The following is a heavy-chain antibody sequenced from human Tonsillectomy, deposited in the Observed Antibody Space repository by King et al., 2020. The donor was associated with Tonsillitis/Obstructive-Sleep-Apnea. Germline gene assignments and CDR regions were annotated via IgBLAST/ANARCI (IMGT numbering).Heavy chain of an antibody. CDR1: GFTFRSWS. CDR2: IRSRGAYI. J-gene: IGHJ1*01. CDR3: ARDGSGWSRDY. D-gene: IGHD6-19*01. Sequence: QLVQSGGGLVKPGGSLRLSCAASGFTFRSWSMNWVRQAPGKGLEWVSVIRSRGAYIYYADSGQGRFRISRDDATNTLYLQMNSLRVEDTAVYYCARDGSGWSRDYWGQGTLVTVSS. V-gene: IGHV3-21*01.